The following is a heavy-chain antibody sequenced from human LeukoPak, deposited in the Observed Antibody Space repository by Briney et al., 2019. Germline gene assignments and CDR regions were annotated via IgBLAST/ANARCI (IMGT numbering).Heavy chain of an antibody. J-gene: IGHJ6*02. CDR1: GGSISSGGYY. D-gene: IGHD2-15*01. V-gene: IGHV4-31*03. CDR3: ARRSRGHCSGGSCPRGGMDV. CDR2: IYYSGST. Sequence: PSETLSLTCTVSGGSISSGGYYWSWIRQHPGKGLEWIGYIYYSGSTYYNPSLKSRVTISVDTSKNQFSLKLSSVTAADTAVYYCARRSRGHCSGGSCPRGGMDVWGQGTTVTVSS.